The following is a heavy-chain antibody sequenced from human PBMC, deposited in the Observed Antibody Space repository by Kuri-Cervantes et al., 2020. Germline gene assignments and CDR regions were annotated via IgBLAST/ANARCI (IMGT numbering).Heavy chain of an antibody. CDR2: ISSSGSTI. Sequence: GESLKISCAASGFTFSSYAMHWVRQAPGKGLEWVSYISSSGSTIYYADSVKGRFTISRDNAKNSLYLQMDSLRAEDTAVYYCARGSLSSWNDGLYDSWGQGTLVTVSS. CDR1: GFTFSSYA. CDR3: ARGSLSSWNDGLYDS. V-gene: IGHV3-48*03. J-gene: IGHJ4*02. D-gene: IGHD1-1*01.